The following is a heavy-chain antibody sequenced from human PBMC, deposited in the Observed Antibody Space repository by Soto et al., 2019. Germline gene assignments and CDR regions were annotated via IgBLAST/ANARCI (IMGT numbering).Heavy chain of an antibody. Sequence: QVQLQESGPGLVKPSETLSLTCTVSGGSISSYFWTWIRQPAGKGLEWIGRIHTSGTTNYNPSLKSRVTMSVNTSKNQFSLKLNSVTAADTAVYYGARENVVVLSAFIDYWGQGTLVTVSS. CDR2: IHTSGTT. CDR1: GGSISSYF. J-gene: IGHJ4*02. V-gene: IGHV4-4*07. D-gene: IGHD2-15*01. CDR3: ARENVVVLSAFIDY.